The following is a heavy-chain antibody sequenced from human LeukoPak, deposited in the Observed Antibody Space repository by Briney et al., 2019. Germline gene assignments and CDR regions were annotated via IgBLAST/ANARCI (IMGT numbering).Heavy chain of an antibody. J-gene: IGHJ6*02. CDR3: AKELRYFDDYGMDV. V-gene: IGHV3-21*01. Sequence: GGSLRLSCAASGFTFSSYSMNWVRQAPGKGLEWVSSISSSSSYIYYADSVKGRFTISRDNAKNSLYLQMNSLRAEDTAVYYCAKELRYFDDYGMDVWGQGTTDTVSS. CDR1: GFTFSSYS. D-gene: IGHD3-9*01. CDR2: ISSSSSYI.